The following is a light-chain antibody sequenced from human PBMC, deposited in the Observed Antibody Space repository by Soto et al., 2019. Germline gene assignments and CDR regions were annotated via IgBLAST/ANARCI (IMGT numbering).Light chain of an antibody. CDR3: QQYSQWPLYT. Sequence: EIVLTQSPGTLSLSPGERVTLSCRASQSVNSDLAWYQQTPGQAPRPLIYDASIRAAGVPARFSGSGSGTEFTLTISSLQSEDFALYYCQQYSQWPLYTFGQGTKVDIK. J-gene: IGKJ2*01. CDR2: DAS. V-gene: IGKV3-15*01. CDR1: QSVNSD.